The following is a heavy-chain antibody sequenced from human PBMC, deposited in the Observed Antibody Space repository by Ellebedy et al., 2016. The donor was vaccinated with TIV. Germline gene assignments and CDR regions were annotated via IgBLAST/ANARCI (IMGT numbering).Heavy chain of an antibody. CDR1: GYTFTSYG. V-gene: IGHV1-18*01. D-gene: IGHD3-9*01. CDR3: ARGPDILTGYYSHFDY. Sequence: ASVKVSXXASGYTFTSYGISWVRQAPGQGLEWMGWISAYNGNTNYAQKLQGRVTMTTDTSTSTAYMELRSLRSDDTAVYYCARGPDILTGYYSHFDYWGQGTLVTVSS. CDR2: ISAYNGNT. J-gene: IGHJ4*02.